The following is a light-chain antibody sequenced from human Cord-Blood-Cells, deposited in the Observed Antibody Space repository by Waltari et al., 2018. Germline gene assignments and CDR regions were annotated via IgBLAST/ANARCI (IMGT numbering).Light chain of an antibody. V-gene: IGLV2-8*01. CDR3: SSYAGSNNYV. CDR2: EVS. CDR1: SSDVGGYNY. J-gene: IGLJ1*01. Sequence: QSALTQPPSASGSPGQSVTISCTGTSSDVGGYNYVSWYQPHPGKAPKLMIYEVSNRPSGVPDRFSCSKSGNTASLTVSGLQAEDEADYYCSSYAGSNNYVFGTGTKVTVL.